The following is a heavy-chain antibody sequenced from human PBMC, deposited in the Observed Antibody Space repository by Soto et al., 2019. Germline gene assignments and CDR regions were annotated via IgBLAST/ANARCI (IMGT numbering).Heavy chain of an antibody. V-gene: IGHV4-59*01. CDR3: ARGYCSGGSCYRFNFDY. D-gene: IGHD2-15*01. Sequence: SETLSLTCTVSGGSISSYYWSWIRQPPGKGLEWIGYIFYTGSTNYNSSLKSRVTISVDTSRNQFSLKLSSVTAADTAVYYCARGYCSGGSCYRFNFDYWGQGTLVTVSS. CDR2: IFYTGST. CDR1: GGSISSYY. J-gene: IGHJ4*02.